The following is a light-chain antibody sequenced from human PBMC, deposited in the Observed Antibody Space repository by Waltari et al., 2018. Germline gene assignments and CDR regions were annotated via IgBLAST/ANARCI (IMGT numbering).Light chain of an antibody. Sequence: QSALTQPRSVSGSPGQSVTISYTGTSSDVGGYNYVSWYQQHPGKAPKRMIYDVSKRPSGVPDRFSGSKSGNTASLTISGLQAEDEADYYCCSYAGSYPVVFGGGTKLTVL. V-gene: IGLV2-11*01. J-gene: IGLJ2*01. CDR3: CSYAGSYPVV. CDR1: SSDVGGYNY. CDR2: DVS.